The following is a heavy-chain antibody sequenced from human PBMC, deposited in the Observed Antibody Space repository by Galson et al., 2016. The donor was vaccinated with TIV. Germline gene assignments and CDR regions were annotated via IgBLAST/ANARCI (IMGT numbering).Heavy chain of an antibody. CDR2: IYWDEDK. J-gene: IGHJ3*02. CDR1: GFSLTARGVG. D-gene: IGHD2-15*01. V-gene: IGHV2-5*05. CDR3: AHRKTGSRPLDAFDI. Sequence: PALVKLTQTLTLTCTFSGFSLTARGVGVAWIRQPPRKALEWLAFIYWDEDKRYAPSLRNRLTVTKDPSKNQVVLTLTDMDPADTGTYYCAHRKTGSRPLDAFDIWGQGTMVTVSS.